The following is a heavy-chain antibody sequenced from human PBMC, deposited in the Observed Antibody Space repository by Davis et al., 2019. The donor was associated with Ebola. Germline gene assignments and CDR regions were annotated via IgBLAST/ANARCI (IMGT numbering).Heavy chain of an antibody. CDR1: GYTFTSYD. CDR3: ATFTLLEWLSEQGEDYYYYGMDV. V-gene: IGHV1-8*01. Sequence: ASVKVSCKASGYTFTSYDINWVRQATGQGLEWMGWMNPNSGNTGYAQKFQGRVTMTRNTSISTAYMELSSLRSEDTAVYYCATFTLLEWLSEQGEDYYYYGMDVWGQGTAVTVSS. J-gene: IGHJ6*02. D-gene: IGHD3-3*01. CDR2: MNPNSGNT.